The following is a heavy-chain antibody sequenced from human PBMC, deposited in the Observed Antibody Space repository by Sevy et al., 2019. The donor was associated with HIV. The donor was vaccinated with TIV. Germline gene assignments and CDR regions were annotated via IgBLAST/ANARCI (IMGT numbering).Heavy chain of an antibody. CDR1: GFTFSSYA. D-gene: IGHD5-12*01. CDR3: AKALDVDIVATVYFDY. V-gene: IGHV3-23*01. J-gene: IGHJ4*02. Sequence: GGSLRLSCAASGFTFSSYAMSWVRQAPGKGLEWVSAISGSGGSTYYADSVKGRFTISRDNSKNTLYLQMNSLRAEDTAVYYCAKALDVDIVATVYFDYWCQGTLVTVSS. CDR2: ISGSGGST.